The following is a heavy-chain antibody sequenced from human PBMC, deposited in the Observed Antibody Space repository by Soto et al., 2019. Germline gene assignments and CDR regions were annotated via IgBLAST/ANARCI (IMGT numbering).Heavy chain of an antibody. CDR3: ARVFIVNYYDRRGHLCY. D-gene: IGHD3-22*01. V-gene: IGHV1-18*01. J-gene: IGHJ1*01. CDR1: GYTFTSYG. Sequence: ASVKVSCKASGYTFTSYGISWVRQAPGQGLEWMGWISAYNGNTNYAQKLQGRVTMTTDTSTSTAYMEPRSLRSDDTAVYYCARVFIVNYYDRRGHLCYWGQGSPVPGSA. CDR2: ISAYNGNT.